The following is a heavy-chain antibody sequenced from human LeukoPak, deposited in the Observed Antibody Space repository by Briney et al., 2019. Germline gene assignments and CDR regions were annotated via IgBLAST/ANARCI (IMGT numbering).Heavy chain of an antibody. J-gene: IGHJ4*02. CDR1: GGTFSSYA. D-gene: IGHD1-26*01. V-gene: IGHV1-69*13. CDR3: ARERGVGPTNLLDF. Sequence: SVKVSCKASGGTFSSYAISWVRQAPGQGLEWMGGIIPIFGTANYAQKFQGRVTITADESTSTAYMELSSLRSEDTAVYYCARERGVGPTNLLDFWGQGTLVTVSS. CDR2: IIPIFGTA.